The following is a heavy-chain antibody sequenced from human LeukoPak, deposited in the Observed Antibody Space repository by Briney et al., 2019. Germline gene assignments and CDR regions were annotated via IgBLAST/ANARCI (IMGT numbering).Heavy chain of an antibody. CDR1: GYTFTSYG. V-gene: IGHV1-18*01. D-gene: IGHD3-22*01. CDR2: ISAYNGNT. J-gene: IGHJ4*02. Sequence: ASVKVSCKASGYTFTSYGISWVRQAPGQGLEWMGWISAYNGNTNYAQKLQGRVTMTTDTSTSTAYMELRSLRSDDTAVYYCAGFAYYYDSSGQRYYFDYWGQGTLVTVSS. CDR3: AGFAYYYDSSGQRYYFDY.